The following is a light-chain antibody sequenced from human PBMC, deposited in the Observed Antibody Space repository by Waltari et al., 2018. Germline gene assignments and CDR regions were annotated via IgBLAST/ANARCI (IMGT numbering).Light chain of an antibody. CDR1: SGSISSNSY. Sequence: QPVVTQEPSLSVSPGGTVPRTSDLSSGSISSNSYVSWYRQTPGQAPRTLIYKINSRSAGVPDRFSGSFLGNKAALTITGAQADDESDYYCLMYMGSGIWVFGGGTKVTVL. J-gene: IGLJ2*01. V-gene: IGLV8-61*01. CDR2: KIN. CDR3: LMYMGSGIWV.